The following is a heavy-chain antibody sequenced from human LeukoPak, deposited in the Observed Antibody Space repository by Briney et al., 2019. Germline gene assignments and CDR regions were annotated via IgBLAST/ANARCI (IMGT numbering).Heavy chain of an antibody. CDR2: INPSGGST. CDR3: ARGRLGVRRTYYYDSSGYGY. D-gene: IGHD3-22*01. J-gene: IGHJ4*02. Sequence: ASVKVSCKASGYTFTSYYMHWVRQAPGQGLEWMGIINPSGGSTSYAQKFQGRVTMTRDTSTSTVYMELSSLRSEDTAVYYCARGRLGVRRTYYYDSSGYGYWGQGTLVTVSS. CDR1: GYTFTSYY. V-gene: IGHV1-46*01.